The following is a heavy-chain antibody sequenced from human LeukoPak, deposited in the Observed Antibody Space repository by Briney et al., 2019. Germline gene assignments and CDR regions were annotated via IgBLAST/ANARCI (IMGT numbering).Heavy chain of an antibody. V-gene: IGHV3-21*01. CDR3: ARAGGTDSSGRDFDY. Sequence: GGSLRLSCAASGFTFSSYSMNWVRQAPGKGLEWVSSISSSSSYIYYADSVKGRFTISRDNAKNSLHLQMNSLRAEDTAVYYCARAGGTDSSGRDFDYWGQGTLVTVSS. CDR2: ISSSSSYI. CDR1: GFTFSSYS. D-gene: IGHD3-22*01. J-gene: IGHJ4*02.